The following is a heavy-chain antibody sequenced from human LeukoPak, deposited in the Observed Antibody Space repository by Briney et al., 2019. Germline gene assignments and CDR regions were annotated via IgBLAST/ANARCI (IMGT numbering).Heavy chain of an antibody. Sequence: GGSLRLSCAASGFTFSSYAMTWVRQAPGKGLEWVSTITGSDDRTYYVDSVKGRFTISRDYSENTLHLQLNSLRAEDTAMYYCAKGPPLNSGSHPDSWGQGTLVVVSS. CDR3: AKGPPLNSGSHPDS. CDR2: ITGSDDRT. CDR1: GFTFSSYA. J-gene: IGHJ4*02. D-gene: IGHD3-22*01. V-gene: IGHV3-23*01.